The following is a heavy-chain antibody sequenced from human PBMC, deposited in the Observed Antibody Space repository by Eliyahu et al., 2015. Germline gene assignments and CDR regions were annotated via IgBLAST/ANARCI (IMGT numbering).Heavy chain of an antibody. Sequence: QIQLQQSGPGLVKPSQTLSLTCVISGDSVTSNRAAWNWIRQSPSRGLEWLGRTYYRSNWYNDYAADSVKSRITINADTSKNQFSLHLNSVTPEDTAVYYCARDDQPYCGGDCYQYYFDYWGQGTLVTVSS. CDR3: ARDDQPYCGGDCYQYYFDY. J-gene: IGHJ4*02. D-gene: IGHD2-21*02. V-gene: IGHV6-1*01. CDR1: GDSVTSNRAA. CDR2: TYYRSNWYN.